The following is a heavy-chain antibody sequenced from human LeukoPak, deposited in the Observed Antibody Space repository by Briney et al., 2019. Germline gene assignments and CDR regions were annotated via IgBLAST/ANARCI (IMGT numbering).Heavy chain of an antibody. J-gene: IGHJ5*02. CDR3: AGGDCSSTSCSFDP. CDR1: GGSISSYY. Sequence: SETLSLTCTVSGGSISSYYWSWIRQPPGKGLEWIGYIYYSGSTNYNPSLKSRVTISVDTSKNQFSLKLSSVTAADTAVYYCAGGDCSSTSCSFDPWGQGTLVTVSS. D-gene: IGHD2-2*01. CDR2: IYYSGST. V-gene: IGHV4-59*01.